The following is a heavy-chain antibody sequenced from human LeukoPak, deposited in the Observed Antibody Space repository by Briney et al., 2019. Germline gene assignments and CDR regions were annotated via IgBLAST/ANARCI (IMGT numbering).Heavy chain of an antibody. CDR1: GGSISSYY. J-gene: IGHJ4*02. D-gene: IGHD4-17*01. CDR2: IYYSGST. CDR3: ARYDGDYSFDY. Sequence: PSETLSLTCNVSGGSISSYYWSWIRQPPGKGLEWIGYIYYSGSTNYNPSLKSRVTISVDTSKNQFSLKLSSVTAADTAVYYCARYDGDYSFDYWGQGTLVTVSS. V-gene: IGHV4-59*01.